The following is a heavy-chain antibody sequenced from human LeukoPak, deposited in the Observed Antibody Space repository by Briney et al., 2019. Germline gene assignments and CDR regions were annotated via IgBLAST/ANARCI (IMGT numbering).Heavy chain of an antibody. CDR2: ISAYNGNT. CDR1: GYTFTSYG. V-gene: IGHV1-18*01. CDR3: ASWGYCSGGSCNWADY. Sequence: ASVKVSCKASGYTFTSYGISWVRQAPGQGLEWMGLISAYNGNTNYAQKLQGRVTMTTDTSTSTAYMELRSLRSDDTAVYYCASWGYCSGGSCNWADYWGQGTLVTVSS. D-gene: IGHD2-15*01. J-gene: IGHJ4*02.